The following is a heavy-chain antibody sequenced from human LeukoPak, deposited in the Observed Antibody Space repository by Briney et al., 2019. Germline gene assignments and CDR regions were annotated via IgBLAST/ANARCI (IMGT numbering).Heavy chain of an antibody. Sequence: GGALRLSCAASGFTFSSYWMSWVRQAPGKGLEWVANIKQDGSEKYYVDSVKGRFTMSRDNASNSLYLQMNSLRVEDTAVYYCARETGIPVAGLNPCYFDYWGQGTLVTVSS. D-gene: IGHD6-19*01. CDR2: IKQDGSEK. J-gene: IGHJ4*02. V-gene: IGHV3-7*01. CDR1: GFTFSSYW. CDR3: ARETGIPVAGLNPCYFDY.